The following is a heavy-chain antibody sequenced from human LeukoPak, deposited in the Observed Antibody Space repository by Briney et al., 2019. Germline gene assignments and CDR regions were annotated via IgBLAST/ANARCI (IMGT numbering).Heavy chain of an antibody. V-gene: IGHV1-2*02. Sequence: ASVKVSCKASGYTFTGYYMHWVRQAPGQGLEWMGWINPNSGGTNYAQKFQGRVTMTRNTSISTAYMELSRLRSDDTAVYYCARGRGRYSYGYESAFDIWGQGTMVTVSS. CDR3: ARGRGRYSYGYESAFDI. CDR2: INPNSGGT. J-gene: IGHJ3*02. D-gene: IGHD5-18*01. CDR1: GYTFTGYY.